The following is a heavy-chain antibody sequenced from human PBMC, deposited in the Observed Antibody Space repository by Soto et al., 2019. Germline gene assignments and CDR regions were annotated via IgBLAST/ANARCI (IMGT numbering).Heavy chain of an antibody. CDR1: GGTFSSYA. CDR2: IIPIFGTA. V-gene: IGHV1-69*13. Sequence: ASVKVSCKASGGTFSSYAISWVRQAPGQGLEWMGGIIPIFGTANYAQKFQGRVTITADESTSTAYMELSSLRSEDTAVYYCARAASSITMIVEYNWFDPWGQGTLVTVSS. CDR3: ARAASSITMIVEYNWFDP. J-gene: IGHJ5*02. D-gene: IGHD3-22*01.